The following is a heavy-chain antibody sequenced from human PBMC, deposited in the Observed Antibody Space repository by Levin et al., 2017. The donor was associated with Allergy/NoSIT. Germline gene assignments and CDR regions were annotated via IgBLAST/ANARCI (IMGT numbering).Heavy chain of an antibody. CDR3: ARAGGVGATSQYYYYGMDV. J-gene: IGHJ6*02. V-gene: IGHV3-30-3*01. Sequence: PGESLKISCAASGFTFSSYAMHWVRQAPGKGLEWVAVISYDGSNKYYADSVKGRFTISRDNSKNTLYLQMNSLRAEDTAVYYCARAGGVGATSQYYYYGMDVWGQGTTVTVSS. CDR2: ISYDGSNK. D-gene: IGHD1-26*01. CDR1: GFTFSSYA.